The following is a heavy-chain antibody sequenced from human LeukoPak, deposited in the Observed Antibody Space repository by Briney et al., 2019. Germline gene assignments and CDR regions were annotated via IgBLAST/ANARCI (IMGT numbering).Heavy chain of an antibody. Sequence: GGSLRLSCADSGFTFSSYAMSWVRQAPGKGLEWVSVISGSGGSTYYADSVKDRFTISRDNSKNTLYLQMNSLRAEDTATYYCAKGEKGFYDSTGYWGQGTLVTVSS. CDR1: GFTFSSYA. D-gene: IGHD3-22*01. CDR2: ISGSGGST. CDR3: AKGEKGFYDSTGY. J-gene: IGHJ4*02. V-gene: IGHV3-23*01.